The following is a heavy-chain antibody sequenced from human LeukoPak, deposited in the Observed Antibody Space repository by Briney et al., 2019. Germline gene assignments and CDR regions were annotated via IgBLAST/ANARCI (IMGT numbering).Heavy chain of an antibody. CDR1: GFTFSSYA. CDR3: AKDHTIVGAFFFDY. J-gene: IGHJ4*02. D-gene: IGHD1-26*01. Sequence: GGSLRLSCAASGFTFSSYAMSWVRQAPGKGLEWVSAISGSGGSTYHADSVKGRFTISRDNAKNSLYLQMNSLRAEDTALYYCAKDHTIVGAFFFDYWGQGTLVTVSS. V-gene: IGHV3-23*01. CDR2: ISGSGGST.